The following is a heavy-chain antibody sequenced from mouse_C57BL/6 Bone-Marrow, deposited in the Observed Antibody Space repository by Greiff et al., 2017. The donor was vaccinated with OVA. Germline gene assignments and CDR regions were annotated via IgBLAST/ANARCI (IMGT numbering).Heavy chain of an antibody. Sequence: SGPELVKPGASVKIPCKASGYTFTDYNMDWVKQSHGKSLEWIGDINPNNGGTIYNQKFKGKATLTVDKSSSTAYMELRSLTSEDTAVYYCARRAESSYYAMDYWGQGTSVTVSS. D-gene: IGHD1-3*01. J-gene: IGHJ4*01. CDR2: INPNNGGT. CDR3: ARRAESSYYAMDY. CDR1: GYTFTDYN. V-gene: IGHV1-18*01.